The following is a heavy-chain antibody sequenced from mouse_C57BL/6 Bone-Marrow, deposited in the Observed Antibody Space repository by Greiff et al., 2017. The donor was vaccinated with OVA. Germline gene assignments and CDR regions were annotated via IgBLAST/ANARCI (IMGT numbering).Heavy chain of an antibody. CDR1: GYTFTDYE. V-gene: IGHV1-15*01. Sequence: VQLQQSGAELVRPGASVTLSCKASGYTFTDYEMHWVKQTPVHGLEWIGAIDPETGGTAYNQKFKGKAILTADKSSSTAYMELRSLTSEDSAVYYCTSAYSDCRDVDYWGRGTTLTVSS. J-gene: IGHJ2*01. CDR3: TSAYSDCRDVDY. D-gene: IGHD2-12*01. CDR2: IDPETGGT.